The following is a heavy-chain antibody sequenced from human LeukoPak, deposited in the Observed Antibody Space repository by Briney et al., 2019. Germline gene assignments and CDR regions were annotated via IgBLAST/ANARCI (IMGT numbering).Heavy chain of an antibody. CDR3: ARDVHGDYGSGWFDP. J-gene: IGHJ5*02. CDR2: IMPLFGTA. Sequence: AASVKVSCKTSGGTFNNSAISWVRLAPGQGLEWLGGIMPLFGTAGYAQKFQGRVTITKDESTRTVYLELTSLTSDDTAVYYCARDVHGDYGSGWFDPWGQGTLVSVSS. D-gene: IGHD4-17*01. V-gene: IGHV1-69*05. CDR1: GGTFNNSA.